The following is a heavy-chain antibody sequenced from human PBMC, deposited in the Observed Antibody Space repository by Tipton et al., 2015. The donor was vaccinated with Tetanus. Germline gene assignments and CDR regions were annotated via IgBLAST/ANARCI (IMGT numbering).Heavy chain of an antibody. CDR3: ARMGFTYGQVVY. J-gene: IGHJ4*02. Sequence: LRLSCDVSGGSISGGGYSWSWIRQSPGKGLEWIGHVYYSGRTYYNPPLKSRVTISADMSKNQFSLKLTSVTAADTATYYCARMGFTYGQVVYWGQGTHVTVSS. V-gene: IGHV4-30-4*08. CDR2: VYYSGRT. D-gene: IGHD5-18*01. CDR1: GGSISGGGYS.